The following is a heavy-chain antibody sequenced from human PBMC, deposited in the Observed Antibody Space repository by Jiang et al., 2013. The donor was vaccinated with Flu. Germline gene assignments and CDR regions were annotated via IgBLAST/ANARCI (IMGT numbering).Heavy chain of an antibody. CDR1: GDTFTNYF. J-gene: IGHJ4*02. CDR2: INLSVGTT. V-gene: IGHV1-46*01. CDR3: ARPLVPGSYYLAGH. D-gene: IGHD3-10*01. Sequence: GAEVKKPGASVKVSCKASGDTFTNYFMHWMRQAPGQGLEWMGIINLSVGTTSYAQKFQGRVTMTRDTSTSTVYMELNSLTSEDTAVYYCARPLVPGSYYLAGHWGQGTLVT.